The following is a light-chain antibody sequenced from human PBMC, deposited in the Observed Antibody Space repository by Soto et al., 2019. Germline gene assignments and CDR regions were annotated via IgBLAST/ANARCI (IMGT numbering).Light chain of an antibody. Sequence: EIVLTQSPGTLSLSPGERATLSCRASESVSCNLAAXKQRTGXXXRXXXXGXYTRATGIPARFSGGGSGTEFTLTISSLQSEDFAVYYCQQYNSWPPITFGQGTRLKI. CDR2: GXY. CDR3: QQYNSWPPIT. V-gene: IGKV3-15*01. J-gene: IGKJ5*01. CDR1: ESVSCN.